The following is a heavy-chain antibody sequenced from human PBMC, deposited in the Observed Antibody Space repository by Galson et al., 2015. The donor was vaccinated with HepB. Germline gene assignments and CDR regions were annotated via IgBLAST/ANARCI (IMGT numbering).Heavy chain of an antibody. V-gene: IGHV1-24*01. J-gene: IGHJ4*02. CDR2: FDPEDGET. CDR3: ATAYPILTGYYPYFDY. D-gene: IGHD3-9*01. Sequence: SVKVSCKVSGYTLTELSMHWVRQAPGKGLEWMGGFDPEDGETIYAQKFQGRVTMTEDTSTDTAYMELSSLRSEDTAVYYCATAYPILTGYYPYFDYWGQGTLVTVSS. CDR1: GYTLTELS.